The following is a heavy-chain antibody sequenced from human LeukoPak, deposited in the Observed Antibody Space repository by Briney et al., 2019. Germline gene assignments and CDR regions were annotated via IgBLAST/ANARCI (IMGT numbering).Heavy chain of an antibody. D-gene: IGHD3-10*01. J-gene: IGHJ6*02. CDR3: AKESGGYDV. V-gene: IGHV3-48*01. CDR1: GFTFSNAW. CDR2: ISTLSNTV. Sequence: PGGSLRLSCAASGFTFSNAWMSWARQAPGKGLEWVSFISTLSNTVYYAASVDGRFTISRDNSKNTVYVQMNTLRVEDTAAYYCAKESGGYDVWGQGTTVIVSS.